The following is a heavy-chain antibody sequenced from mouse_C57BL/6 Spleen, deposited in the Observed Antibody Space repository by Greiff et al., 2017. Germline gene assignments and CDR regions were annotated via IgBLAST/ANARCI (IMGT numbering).Heavy chain of an antibody. CDR1: GFNIKDDY. CDR3: THYYGSGDY. V-gene: IGHV14-4*01. J-gene: IGHJ2*01. Sequence: EVQLQQSGAELVRPGASVKLSCTASGFNIKDDYMHWVKQRPEQGLEWIGWIDPENGDTEYASKFQGKATITADTSSNTAYLQLSSLTSEDTAVYYCTHYYGSGDYWGQGTTLTVSS. D-gene: IGHD1-1*01. CDR2: IDPENGDT.